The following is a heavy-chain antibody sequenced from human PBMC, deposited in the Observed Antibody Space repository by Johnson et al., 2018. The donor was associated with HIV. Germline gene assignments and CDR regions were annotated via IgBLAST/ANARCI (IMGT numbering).Heavy chain of an antibody. CDR3: ARGLWRGRGNDAFDI. V-gene: IGHV3-20*04. J-gene: IGHJ3*02. CDR2: INWSGGST. D-gene: IGHD3-10*01. Sequence: VQLVESGGGVVRPGGSLRLSCAASGFTFDDYGMSWVRQAPGQGLEWMSGINWSGGSTGYGDSVEGRLTIFRDNARNSLYLQMNGLRAEDTALYYCARGLWRGRGNDAFDIWGQGTMVTVSS. CDR1: GFTFDDYG.